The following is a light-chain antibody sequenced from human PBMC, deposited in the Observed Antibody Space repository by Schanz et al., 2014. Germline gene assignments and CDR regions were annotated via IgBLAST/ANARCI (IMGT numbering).Light chain of an antibody. J-gene: IGLJ2*01. CDR1: SSDVGSYNY. Sequence: QSALTQPASVSGSPGQSITISCTGTSSDVGSYNYVSWYQQHPGKAPKLMISAVSDRPSGVPDRFSGSKSGNTASLTVSGLQAEDEADYYCSSYAGSNNPVVFGGGTKLTVL. CDR2: AVS. CDR3: SSYAGSNNPVV. V-gene: IGLV2-8*01.